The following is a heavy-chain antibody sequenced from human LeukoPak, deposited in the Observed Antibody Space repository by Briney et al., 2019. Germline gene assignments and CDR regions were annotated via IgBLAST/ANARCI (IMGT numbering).Heavy chain of an antibody. Sequence: ASVKVSCKASGGTFSSYAISWVRQAPGQGLEWMGRIIPILGIANYAQKLQGRVTITADKSTSTAYMELSSLRSEDTAVYYCARDVTMVSGAFDIWGQGTMVTVSS. CDR2: IIPILGIA. J-gene: IGHJ3*02. CDR1: GGTFSSYA. CDR3: ARDVTMVSGAFDI. V-gene: IGHV1-69*04. D-gene: IGHD3-10*01.